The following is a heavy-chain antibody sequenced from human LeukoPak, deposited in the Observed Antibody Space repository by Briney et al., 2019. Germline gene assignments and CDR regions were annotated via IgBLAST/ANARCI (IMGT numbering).Heavy chain of an antibody. V-gene: IGHV4-59*06. CDR3: ARESGRYDAFDI. Sequence: PSETLSLTGTVSGGSISSYYWSWIRQPPGKGLEWIGYIYYSGSTYYNPSLKSRVSISVDTSKNQFSLKLSSVTAADTAVYYCARESGRYDAFDIWGQGTMVTVSP. J-gene: IGHJ3*02. D-gene: IGHD6-25*01. CDR1: GGSISSYY. CDR2: IYYSGST.